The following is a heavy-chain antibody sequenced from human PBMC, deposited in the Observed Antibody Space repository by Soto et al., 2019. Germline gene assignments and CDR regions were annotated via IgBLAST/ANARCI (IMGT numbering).Heavy chain of an antibody. CDR3: ARLPCSSTSCYPAFYYYYYGMDV. V-gene: IGHV5-51*01. CDR1: GYSFTSYW. Sequence: GESLKISCKGSGYSFTSYWIGWVRQMPGKGLEWMGIIYPDDSDTRYSPSFQGQVTISADKSISTAYLQWSSPKASDTAMYYCARLPCSSTSCYPAFYYYYYGMDVWGQGTTVTVSS. CDR2: IYPDDSDT. J-gene: IGHJ6*02. D-gene: IGHD2-2*01.